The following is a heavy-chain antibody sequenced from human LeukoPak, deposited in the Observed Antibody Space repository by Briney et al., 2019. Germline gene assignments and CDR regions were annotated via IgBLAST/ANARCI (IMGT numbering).Heavy chain of an antibody. CDR3: TRDFVF. Sequence: GGPLRRCCAACGFAFSTYGMDCVGLALGKGLEWVGNINQDGSVKHYVDSVRGRFTISRDNARNSVYLQMNALRVEDTAVYYCTRDFVFWGQGTLVTASS. CDR2: INQDGSVK. J-gene: IGHJ4*02. D-gene: IGHD3-3*01. V-gene: IGHV3-7*01. CDR1: GFAFSTYG.